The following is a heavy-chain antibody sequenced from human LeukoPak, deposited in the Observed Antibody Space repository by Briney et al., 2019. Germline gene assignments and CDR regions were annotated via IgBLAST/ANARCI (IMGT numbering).Heavy chain of an antibody. D-gene: IGHD6-19*01. CDR3: AIVPAVAAGYWFDP. V-gene: IGHV4-39*07. J-gene: IGHJ5*02. CDR2: INHSGST. Sequence: TSETLSLTCTVSGGSISSGSYYWSWIRQPPGKGLEWIGEINHSGSTNYNPSLKSRVTISVDTSKNQFSLKLSSVTAADTAVYYCAIVPAVAAGYWFDPWGQGTLVTVSS. CDR1: GGSISSGSYY.